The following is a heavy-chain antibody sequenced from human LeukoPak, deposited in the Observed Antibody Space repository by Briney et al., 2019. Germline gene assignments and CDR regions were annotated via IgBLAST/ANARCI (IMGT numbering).Heavy chain of an antibody. CDR3: AKGEALDY. J-gene: IGHJ4*02. Sequence: GGSLRLSCAASGFTFSSYGMHWVRQAPGKGLEWVAVISYDGSNKYYADSVKGRFTISRDNSKNTLYLQMNGLRAEDTAVYYCAKGEALDYWGQGTLVTVSS. D-gene: IGHD1-26*01. CDR2: ISYDGSNK. CDR1: GFTFSSYG. V-gene: IGHV3-30*18.